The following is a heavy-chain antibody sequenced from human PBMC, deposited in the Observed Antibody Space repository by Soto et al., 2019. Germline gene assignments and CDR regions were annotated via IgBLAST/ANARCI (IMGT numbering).Heavy chain of an antibody. CDR3: AKSRGSGTYNTPFDAFDL. Sequence: EVQLLESGGGLVQPGGSLRLSCAASGFTFNNYAMSWVRQAPGRGLEWVSGISGSGGGTYNADSVNGRFTISRDNSRNTLYLEMNSLRAEDTAVYYCAKSRGSGTYNTPFDAFDLWGQGTMVTVSS. J-gene: IGHJ3*01. CDR1: GFTFNNYA. V-gene: IGHV3-23*01. CDR2: ISGSGGGT. D-gene: IGHD3-10*01.